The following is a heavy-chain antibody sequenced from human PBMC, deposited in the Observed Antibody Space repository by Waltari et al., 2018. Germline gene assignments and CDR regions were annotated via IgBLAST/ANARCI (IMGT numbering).Heavy chain of an antibody. CDR2: LYSDGRT. D-gene: IGHD6-19*01. V-gene: IGHV3-53*01. J-gene: IGHJ4*02. CDR1: GFNGSRNY. CDR3: AREVYRSGGH. Sequence: EMQLVESGGGLIQPGESLRLSCAASGFNGSRNYMGWVRQAPGGGVPWVSILYSDGRTFYADSVKGRFTISRDNSKNTVYLEMNSLRAEDTAMYYCAREVYRSGGHWGQGTLVTVSS.